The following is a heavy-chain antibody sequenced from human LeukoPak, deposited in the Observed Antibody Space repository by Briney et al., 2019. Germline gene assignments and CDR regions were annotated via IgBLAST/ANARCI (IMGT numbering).Heavy chain of an antibody. Sequence: GGSLRLSCAASGFTFSDYYMSWIRQAPGMGLEWVSAISGSGGSTYYADSVKGRFTISRDNSKNTLYLQMNSLRAEDTAVYYCAKGVHGDIYDAFDIWGQGTMVTVSS. CDR2: ISGSGGST. D-gene: IGHD2-15*01. CDR1: GFTFSDYY. CDR3: AKGVHGDIYDAFDI. J-gene: IGHJ3*02. V-gene: IGHV3-23*01.